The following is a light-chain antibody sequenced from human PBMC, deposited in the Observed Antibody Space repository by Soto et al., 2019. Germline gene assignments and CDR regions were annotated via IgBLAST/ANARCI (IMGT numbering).Light chain of an antibody. Sequence: EIVLTQSPGTLSLSPGERATLSCRASQSVSSNYLAWYQQKPGQAPRLLIYGASSRATGIPDRFSGSGSGTDFTLTISRLEPEDVAVYYCQHYGRSAYTFGQGPTLEIK. J-gene: IGKJ2*01. CDR3: QHYGRSAYT. V-gene: IGKV3-20*01. CDR2: GAS. CDR1: QSVSSNY.